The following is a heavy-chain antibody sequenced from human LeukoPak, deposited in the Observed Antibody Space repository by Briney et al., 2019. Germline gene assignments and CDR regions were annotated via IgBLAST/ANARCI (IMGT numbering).Heavy chain of an antibody. Sequence: GGSLGLSCEASGFTFSNSYMSWVRQAPGKGLEWVAIINPDGSQGSYVDSVKGRFAISRDNALNSLFLQMNSLSAEDTAMYYCARDPAYGALDIWGQGTTVTVSS. D-gene: IGHD2-21*01. CDR2: INPDGSQG. V-gene: IGHV3-7*01. J-gene: IGHJ3*02. CDR1: GFTFSNSY. CDR3: ARDPAYGALDI.